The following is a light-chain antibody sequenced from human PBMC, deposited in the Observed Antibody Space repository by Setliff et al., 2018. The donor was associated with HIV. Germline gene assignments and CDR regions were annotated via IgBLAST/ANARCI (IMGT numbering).Light chain of an antibody. Sequence: QSALTQPASVSGSPGQSITISCTGTSSDVGGYNYVSWYQQHPGKAPKLMIYDVSNRPSGVSNRFSGSKSGNTASLIISWLQPEDEADYYCSAYTNTPLYVFGTGTKVTVL. CDR3: SAYTNTPLYV. CDR1: SSDVGGYNY. V-gene: IGLV2-14*03. CDR2: DVS. J-gene: IGLJ1*01.